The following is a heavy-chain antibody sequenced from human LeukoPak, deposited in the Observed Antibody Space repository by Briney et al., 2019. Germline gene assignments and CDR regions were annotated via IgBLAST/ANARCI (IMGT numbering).Heavy chain of an antibody. V-gene: IGHV4-59*12. CDR2: VFYTGTT. CDR1: GGSISSYY. CDR3: AKSGGYGLIDY. D-gene: IGHD1-26*01. Sequence: SETLSLTCTVSGGSISSYYWSWIRQPPGKGLEWIGYVFYTGTTHYNPSLKSRVTISVDTSKNQFSLKVRSVTAADTAVYYCAKSGGYGLIDYWGQGTLVTVSS. J-gene: IGHJ4*02.